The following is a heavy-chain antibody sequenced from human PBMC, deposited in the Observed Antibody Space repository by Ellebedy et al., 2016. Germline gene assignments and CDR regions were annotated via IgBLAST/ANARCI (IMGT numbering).Heavy chain of an antibody. D-gene: IGHD3-10*01. J-gene: IGHJ6*02. CDR3: ARGMVRGVTNYYYGMDV. Sequence: GSLRLXXVVYGGSFSGYYWSWIRQPPGKGLEWIGEINHSGNTNYNSSLESRVTVSVDTSKNQFSLEMTSVTAADTAVYYCARGMVRGVTNYYYGMDVWGQGTTVTVSS. V-gene: IGHV4-34*01. CDR2: INHSGNT. CDR1: GGSFSGYY.